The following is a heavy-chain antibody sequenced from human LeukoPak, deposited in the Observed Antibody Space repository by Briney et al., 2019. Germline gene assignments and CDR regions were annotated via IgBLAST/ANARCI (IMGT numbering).Heavy chain of an antibody. J-gene: IGHJ5*02. CDR1: GGTFGSYA. Sequence: SVKVSCKASGGTFGSYAISWVRQAPGQGLEWMGGIIPIFGTANYAQKFQGRVTITTDESTSTAYMELSSLRSEDTAVYYCARELRGGYPYNWFDPWGQGTLVTVSS. D-gene: IGHD1-26*01. CDR2: IIPIFGTA. CDR3: ARELRGGYPYNWFDP. V-gene: IGHV1-69*05.